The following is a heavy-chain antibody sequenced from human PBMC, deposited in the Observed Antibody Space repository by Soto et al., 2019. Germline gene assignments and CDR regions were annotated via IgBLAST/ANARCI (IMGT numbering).Heavy chain of an antibody. CDR1: GGSTSSDNY. V-gene: IGHV4-30-4*01. CDR3: AREGGESSDGLNYSDS. J-gene: IGHJ4*02. Sequence: LSLTCTVSGGSTSSDNYWSWIRQPPGKGLEWIGHIYYSGNTAYNPSLTSQLAISIDTSKNRFSLKLSSVTAEDTAVYFCAREGGESSDGLNYSDSWGQGCLVSISS. CDR2: IYYSGNT. D-gene: IGHD2-15*01.